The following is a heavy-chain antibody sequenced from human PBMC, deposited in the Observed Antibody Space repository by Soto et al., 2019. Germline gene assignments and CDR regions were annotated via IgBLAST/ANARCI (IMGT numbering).Heavy chain of an antibody. J-gene: IGHJ4*02. Sequence: QLQLQESGPGLVKPSETLSLTCTVSGGSISSSSYYWGWIRQPPGKGLEWIGSIYYSGSTYYNPSLKSRVTISVDTSKNQFSLKLISVTAADTAVYYCARLLGYYDFWSGYSLGMNYFDYWGQGTLVTVSS. D-gene: IGHD3-3*01. V-gene: IGHV4-39*01. CDR1: GGSISSSSYY. CDR2: IYYSGST. CDR3: ARLLGYYDFWSGYSLGMNYFDY.